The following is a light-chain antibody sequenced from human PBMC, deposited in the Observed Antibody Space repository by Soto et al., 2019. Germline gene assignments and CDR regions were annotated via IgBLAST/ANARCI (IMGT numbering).Light chain of an antibody. CDR1: SSDVGGYNS. Sequence: QSALTQPAAVSGSPGQSITISCTGSSSDVGGYNSVSWYQQHPGKAPKLMIYEVSNRPSGVSNRFSGSKSGNTASLTISGLQADDEADYYCTSYTSSSSTLVAFGGATKLTVL. J-gene: IGLJ2*01. CDR2: EVS. CDR3: TSYTSSSSTLVA. V-gene: IGLV2-14*01.